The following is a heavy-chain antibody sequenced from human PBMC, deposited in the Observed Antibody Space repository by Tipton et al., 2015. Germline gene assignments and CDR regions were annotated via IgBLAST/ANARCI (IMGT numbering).Heavy chain of an antibody. Sequence: SLRLSCAASDFTVSTNYMNWVRQAPGKGLEWVSLISPGGSPDYADSVKGRFTISRDNSKNTLYLQMNSLRAEDTAVYYCARDHSGYSSSWWTGRKGPFDYWGQGTLVTVSS. V-gene: IGHV3-53*01. J-gene: IGHJ4*02. CDR2: ISPGGSP. CDR1: DFTVSTNY. CDR3: ARDHSGYSSSWWTGRKGPFDY. D-gene: IGHD6-13*01.